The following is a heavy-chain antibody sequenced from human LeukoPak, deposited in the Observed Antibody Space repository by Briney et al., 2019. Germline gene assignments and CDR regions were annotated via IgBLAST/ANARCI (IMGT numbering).Heavy chain of an antibody. CDR3: ARGRITMVREVIKGLRYFDY. Sequence: SETLSLTCAVYGGSFSGYYWSWIRQPPGKGLEWIGEINHSGSTNYNPSLKSRVTISVDTSKNQFSLKLSSVTAADTAVYYCARGRITMVREVIKGLRYFDYWGQGTLVTVSS. CDR1: GGSFSGYY. V-gene: IGHV4-34*01. D-gene: IGHD3-10*01. J-gene: IGHJ4*02. CDR2: INHSGST.